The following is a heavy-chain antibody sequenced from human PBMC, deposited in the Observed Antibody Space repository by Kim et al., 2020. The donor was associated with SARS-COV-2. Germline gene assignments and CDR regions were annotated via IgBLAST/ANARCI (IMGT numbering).Heavy chain of an antibody. D-gene: IGHD2-21*01. CDR1: GGSISSYY. Sequence: SETLSLTCTVSGGSISSYYWSWIRQPPGKGLEWIGYIYYSGSTNYNPSLKSRVTISVDTSKNQFSLKLSSVTAADTAVYYCARVSHIVVVSDAFDIWGQGTMVTVSS. V-gene: IGHV4-59*13. CDR3: ARVSHIVVVSDAFDI. J-gene: IGHJ3*02. CDR2: IYYSGST.